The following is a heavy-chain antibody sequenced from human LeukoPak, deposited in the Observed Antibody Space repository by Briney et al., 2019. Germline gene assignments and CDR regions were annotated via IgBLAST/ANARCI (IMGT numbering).Heavy chain of an antibody. J-gene: IGHJ3*02. CDR3: ARTVLVVTMIVVAKGAAFDI. D-gene: IGHD3-22*01. CDR1: GFTFSDYY. Sequence: GGSLRLSCTASGFTFSDYYMSWIRQAPGKGLEWVSYISSSSSYTKYADSVKGRFTISRDNARNSLYLQMNSLRAEDTAVYYCARTVLVVTMIVVAKGAAFDIWGQGTMVTVSS. CDR2: ISSSSSYT. V-gene: IGHV3-11*06.